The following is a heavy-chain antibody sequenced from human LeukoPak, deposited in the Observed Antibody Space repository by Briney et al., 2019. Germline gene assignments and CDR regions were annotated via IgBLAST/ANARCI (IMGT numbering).Heavy chain of an antibody. CDR2: IYPGDSDT. V-gene: IGHV5-51*01. CDR3: ARLHWYCSSTSCYTGDYFDY. CDR1: GYSFTSYW. D-gene: IGHD2-2*01. Sequence: GESLKISCKGSGYSFTSYWIGWVRQMPGKGLEWMGIIYPGDSDTRYSPSFQGQVTISADKSISTAYLQWSSLKASDTAMYYCARLHWYCSSTSCYTGDYFDYWGQGILVTVSS. J-gene: IGHJ4*02.